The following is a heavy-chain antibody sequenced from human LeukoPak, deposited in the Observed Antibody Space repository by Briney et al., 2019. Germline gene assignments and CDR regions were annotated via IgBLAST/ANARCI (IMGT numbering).Heavy chain of an antibody. Sequence: GSLRLSCPASGFTFSSYSMNWIRQPPGRGLEWIGEINHSVSTNYNPSLKSRVTIPVNRSKNQSSLKLSSVTAADTAVYYCARRITMVRARFPKYFDYWGQGTLVTVSS. CDR1: GFTFSSYS. CDR2: INHSVST. J-gene: IGHJ4*02. V-gene: IGHV4-34*01. D-gene: IGHD3-10*01. CDR3: ARRITMVRARFPKYFDY.